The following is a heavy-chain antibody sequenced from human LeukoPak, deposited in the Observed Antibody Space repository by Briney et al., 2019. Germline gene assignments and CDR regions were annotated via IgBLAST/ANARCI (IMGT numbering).Heavy chain of an antibody. V-gene: IGHV3-23*01. CDR3: AKDTSAWWYHRAYMNV. J-gene: IGHJ6*03. D-gene: IGHD2-15*01. Sequence: GGSLRLSCAASGFTFSDYAMSWVRQAAGGGLEWVSAISGSGDKTFHANSVKGRFTTSRDNSKNTLSLQMSSLRVEDSAVYFCAKDTSAWWYHRAYMNVWGTGTTVTVSS. CDR1: GFTFSDYA. CDR2: ISGSGDKT.